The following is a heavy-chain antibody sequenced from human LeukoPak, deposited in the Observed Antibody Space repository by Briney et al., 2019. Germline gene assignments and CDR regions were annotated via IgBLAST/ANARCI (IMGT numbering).Heavy chain of an antibody. CDR2: ISGSGGST. V-gene: IGHV3-23*01. Sequence: GGSLRLSCAASGFTFSSYAMSWVRQAPGKGLEWVSAISGSGGSTYYADSVKGRFIISRDNAMNSLYLQMNSLRAEDTAVYYCAREKGVGAAVFAYWGQGTLVTVSS. J-gene: IGHJ4*02. CDR3: AREKGVGAAVFAY. D-gene: IGHD1-26*01. CDR1: GFTFSSYA.